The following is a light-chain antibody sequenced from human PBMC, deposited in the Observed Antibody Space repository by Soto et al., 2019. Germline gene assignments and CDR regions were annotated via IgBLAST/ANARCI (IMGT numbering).Light chain of an antibody. CDR1: QSVSSNY. V-gene: IGKV3-20*01. J-gene: IGKJ2*01. Sequence: EIVLTQSPGTLSLSPGERATLSCRTSQSVSSNYLAWYQQKPGQAPRLIIYGASSRATGIPDRFSGSGSGTDFTLTISRLEPEDFAVYYCQQYSSLPHTFGQGTKLEVK. CDR2: GAS. CDR3: QQYSSLPHT.